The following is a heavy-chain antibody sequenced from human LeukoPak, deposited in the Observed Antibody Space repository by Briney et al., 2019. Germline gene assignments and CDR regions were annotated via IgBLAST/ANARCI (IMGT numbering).Heavy chain of an antibody. Sequence: PGGSLRLSCAASGFTSSSYGMHWVRQAPGKGLEWVAVIWYDGSNKYYADSVKGRFTISRDNSKNTLYLQMNSLRAEDTAVYYCARSLDSSGYYYYGMDVWGQGTTVTVSS. V-gene: IGHV3-33*01. D-gene: IGHD3-22*01. CDR2: IWYDGSNK. CDR3: ARSLDSSGYYYYGMDV. CDR1: GFTSSSYG. J-gene: IGHJ6*02.